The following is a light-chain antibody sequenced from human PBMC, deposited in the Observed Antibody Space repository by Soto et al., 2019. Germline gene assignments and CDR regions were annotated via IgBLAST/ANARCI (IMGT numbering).Light chain of an antibody. V-gene: IGKV3-20*01. CDR2: GAS. Sequence: ENVLTQSPGTLSLSPGERATLSCRASQSVSRSYLAWYQHKPGQAPRLLIFGASTRATGIPDRFSGSGSGADFTLIISRLEPEDFAVYYCQQYGSSPRTFGQGTKVDIK. CDR1: QSVSRSY. J-gene: IGKJ1*01. CDR3: QQYGSSPRT.